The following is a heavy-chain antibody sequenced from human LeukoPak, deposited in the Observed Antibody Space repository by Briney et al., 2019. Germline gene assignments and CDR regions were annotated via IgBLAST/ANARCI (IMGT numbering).Heavy chain of an antibody. J-gene: IGHJ4*02. CDR2: IRSKAYDETT. D-gene: IGHD2-2*03. CDR1: GCTFGDYT. CDR3: SVDIGDY. V-gene: IGHV3-49*04. Sequence: GGSLRLSCTDSGCTFGDYTMTWVRQAPGKGLEWVGFIRSKAYDETTDYAASVKGRFTISRDDSKSIAYLQMNSLKSDDTAVYYSSVDIGDYWGQGTLVTVSS.